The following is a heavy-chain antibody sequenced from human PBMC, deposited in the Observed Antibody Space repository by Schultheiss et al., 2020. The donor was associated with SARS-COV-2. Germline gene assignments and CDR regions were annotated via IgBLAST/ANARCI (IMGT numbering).Heavy chain of an antibody. Sequence: GGSLRLSCAVSGFIFSNYAMHWVRQAPGKGLEWVSSISSSSSYIYYADSVKGRFTISRDNSKDTLYLQMNSMRDEDTAVYYCARDWSGSFDYWGQGTLVTVSS. CDR1: GFIFSNYA. CDR2: ISSSSSYI. V-gene: IGHV3-21*01. D-gene: IGHD1-26*01. J-gene: IGHJ4*02. CDR3: ARDWSGSFDY.